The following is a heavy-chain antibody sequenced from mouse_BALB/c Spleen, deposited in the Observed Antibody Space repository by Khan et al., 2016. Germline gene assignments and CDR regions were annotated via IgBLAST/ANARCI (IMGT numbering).Heavy chain of an antibody. V-gene: IGHV5-6-5*01. CDR1: GFTFSSYA. Sequence: EVELVESGGGLVKPGGSLKLSCAASGFTFSSYAMYWVRQTPEKRLEWVASISSGGSTYYPDGVMGRFTISRDNARNILYLQMSSLKSEDTAMYYCARCYYGREGFAYWGQGTLVTVSA. CDR3: ARCYYGREGFAY. J-gene: IGHJ3*01. D-gene: IGHD1-1*01. CDR2: ISSGGST.